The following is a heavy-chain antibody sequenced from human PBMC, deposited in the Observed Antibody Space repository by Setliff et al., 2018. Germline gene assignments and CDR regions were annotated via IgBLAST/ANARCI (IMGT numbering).Heavy chain of an antibody. V-gene: IGHV3-21*06. D-gene: IGHD6-25*01. CDR2: ISRDSLHI. CDR1: GFTFGTYT. CDR3: ARSPANGGHDAFDV. Sequence: PGGSLRLSCVGSGFTFGTYTMNWIRQAPGKGLEWVSSISRDSLHIYYADSVKGRFTISRDNAKNSLYLQMNSLGAEDTAVYFCARSPANGGHDAFDVWGQGTMVTVSS. J-gene: IGHJ3*01.